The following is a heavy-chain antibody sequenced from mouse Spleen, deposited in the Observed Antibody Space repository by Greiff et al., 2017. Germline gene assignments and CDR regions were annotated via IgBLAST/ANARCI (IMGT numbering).Heavy chain of an antibody. J-gene: IGHJ4*01. CDR2: ISSGSSTI. Sequence: EVKLMESGGGLVKPGGSLKLSCAASGFTFSDYGMHWVRQAPEKGLEWVAYISSGSSTIYYADTVKGRFTISRDNAKNTLFLQMTSLRSEDTAMYYCARRTTGYAMDYWGQGTSVPGSS. CDR3: ARRTTGYAMDY. V-gene: IGHV5-17*01. CDR1: GFTFSDYG.